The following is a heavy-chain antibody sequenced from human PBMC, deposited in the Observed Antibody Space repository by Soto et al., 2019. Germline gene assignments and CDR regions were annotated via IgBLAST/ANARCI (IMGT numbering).Heavy chain of an antibody. J-gene: IGHJ4*02. Sequence: EVQLVDSGGGLVQPGGSLRLSCAASGFTFSNYNMNWVRQAPGKGLEWVSYISRSSSTIYYADSVKDRFTISRDDAKNSLYLQMNSLRYDDTAVYYCAFSGSYGVYWGQGTLVTLSS. CDR3: AFSGSYGVY. D-gene: IGHD1-26*01. CDR2: ISRSSSTI. CDR1: GFTFSNYN. V-gene: IGHV3-48*02.